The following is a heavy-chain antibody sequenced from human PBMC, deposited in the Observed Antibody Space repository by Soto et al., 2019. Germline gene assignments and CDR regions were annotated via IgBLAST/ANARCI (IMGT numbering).Heavy chain of an antibody. J-gene: IGHJ6*02. CDR3: AKKPPSSIQGWAFGMDL. D-gene: IGHD1-26*01. V-gene: IGHV3-53*02. CDR1: GFSVTTNY. Sequence: EVQLVETGGGLIQPGGSLRLSCLASGFSVTTNYIIWVRQPPGKGLEWVSTTFTGGSTHYADSVKGRFSISRNNSKNTVYLQMNILRVEDTAVYYCAKKPPSSIQGWAFGMDLWGQRTTVSVSS. CDR2: TFTGGST.